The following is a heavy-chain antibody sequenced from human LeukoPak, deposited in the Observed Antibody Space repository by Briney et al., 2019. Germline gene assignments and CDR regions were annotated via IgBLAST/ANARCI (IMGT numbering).Heavy chain of an antibody. D-gene: IGHD3-22*01. CDR3: ARGDFYDSSVYYYD. J-gene: IGHJ4*02. V-gene: IGHV1-46*01. CDR2: IIPSGGST. CDR1: GYSFTGYY. Sequence: ASVKVSCKASGYSFTGYYLHWVRQAPGQGLEWMGIIIPSGGSTRYPQKFQGRVTMTRDTSTSTAYMELSSLRSDDTAVYYCARGDFYDSSVYYYDWGQGTLVTVSS.